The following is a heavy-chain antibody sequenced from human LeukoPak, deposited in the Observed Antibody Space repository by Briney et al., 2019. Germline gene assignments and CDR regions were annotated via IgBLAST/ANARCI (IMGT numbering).Heavy chain of an antibody. CDR3: AKQSLYDSSGHFHY. Sequence: PGRSLRLSCAASGFTFSSYGMHWVRQAPGKGLEWVALIWYDGSNKYYPDSVKGRFTISRDNSKNTLFLRMNSLRAEDTAVYFCAKQSLYDSSGHFHYWGQGTLVTVSS. D-gene: IGHD3-22*01. J-gene: IGHJ4*02. V-gene: IGHV3-33*06. CDR2: IWYDGSNK. CDR1: GFTFSSYG.